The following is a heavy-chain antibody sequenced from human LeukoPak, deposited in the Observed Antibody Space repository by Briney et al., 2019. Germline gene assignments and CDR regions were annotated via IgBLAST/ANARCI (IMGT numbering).Heavy chain of an antibody. D-gene: IGHD3-9*01. CDR3: ARGKGARYYDWLVKDY. CDR2: ITTSHTYI. Sequence: GGSLRLSCAASGFNLSTYSMHWVRQTPEKGLEWVSSITTSHTYIYYADSVRGRFTISRDSAKNSLYLQMISLRAEDTAIYYCARGKGARYYDWLVKDYWGQGTLVTVSS. J-gene: IGHJ4*02. V-gene: IGHV3-21*01. CDR1: GFNLSTYS.